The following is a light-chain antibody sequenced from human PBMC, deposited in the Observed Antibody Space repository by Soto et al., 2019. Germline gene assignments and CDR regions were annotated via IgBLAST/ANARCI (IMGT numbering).Light chain of an antibody. CDR3: QSYDSSLSGGVV. Sequence: QSVLTQPPSVSGAPGQRVTISCTGSSSNIGAGYDVHWYQQLPGTAPKLLIYGNSNRPSGVPDRFSGSKSGTSASLASTGLQAEDEADYYCQSYDSSLSGGVVFGGGTKLTVL. CDR1: SSNIGAGYD. V-gene: IGLV1-40*01. J-gene: IGLJ2*01. CDR2: GNS.